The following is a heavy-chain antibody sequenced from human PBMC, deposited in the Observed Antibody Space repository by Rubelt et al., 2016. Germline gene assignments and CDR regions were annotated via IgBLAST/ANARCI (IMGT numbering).Heavy chain of an antibody. Sequence: EVQLAESGGGLVQPGGSLRLSCAASGFTFSSFWMSWVRQAPGKGLEWVANVKPDGSETYYGDSVKGRFTISRDNAKNSLYLQMNSLRAEDTAVYYCARLRISSGGIDWGQGTLVTVSS. CDR2: VKPDGSET. J-gene: IGHJ4*02. CDR3: ARLRISSGGID. D-gene: IGHD3-22*01. CDR1: GFTFSSFW. V-gene: IGHV3-7*01.